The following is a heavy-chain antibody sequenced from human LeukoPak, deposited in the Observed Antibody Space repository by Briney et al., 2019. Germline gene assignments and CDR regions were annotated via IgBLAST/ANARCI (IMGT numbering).Heavy chain of an antibody. V-gene: IGHV3-23*01. CDR1: GFTFSTYA. CDR2: IKGGGDDP. CDR3: AKGGHDFNPFYW. Sequence: GGFLRLSCAAPGFTFSTYAMGWVRQAPGRGLEWVSSIKGGGDDPFYADSVKGRFTISRDNSKNTLFLQLDSLRAEDSAVYYCAKGGHDFNPFYWWGQGTLVTVSS. D-gene: IGHD2-21*02. J-gene: IGHJ4*02.